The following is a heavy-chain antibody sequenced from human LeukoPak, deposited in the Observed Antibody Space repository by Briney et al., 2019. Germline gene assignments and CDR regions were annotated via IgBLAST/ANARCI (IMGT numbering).Heavy chain of an antibody. Sequence: GGSLRLSCAASGFTFSDYYMNWIRQAPGRGLEWVSYISSGASTIYYADSVKGRFTISRDNAKNSLYLQMNSLRAEDTAVYYCAREERYCSSTSCYPWFDPWGQGTLVTVSS. D-gene: IGHD2-2*01. V-gene: IGHV3-11*01. CDR2: ISSGASTI. J-gene: IGHJ5*02. CDR1: GFTFSDYY. CDR3: AREERYCSSTSCYPWFDP.